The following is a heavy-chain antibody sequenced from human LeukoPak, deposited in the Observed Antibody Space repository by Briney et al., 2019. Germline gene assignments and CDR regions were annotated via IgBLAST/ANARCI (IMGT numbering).Heavy chain of an antibody. V-gene: IGHV4-31*03. J-gene: IGHJ4*02. CDR3: ARGYYYDSSGYPPFDY. CDR2: IYYSGST. D-gene: IGHD3-22*01. CDR1: GGSISSGGYY. Sequence: PSETLSLTCTVSGGSISSGGYYWSWIRQHPGKGLEWIGYIYYSGSTYYNPSLKSRVTISVDTSKNQFSLKLSSVTAADTAVYYCARGYYYDSSGYPPFDYWGQGTLVTVSS.